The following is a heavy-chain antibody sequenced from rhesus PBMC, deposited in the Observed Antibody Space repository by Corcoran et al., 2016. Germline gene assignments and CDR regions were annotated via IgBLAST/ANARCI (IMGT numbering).Heavy chain of an antibody. CDR1: GDSVSGGFA. Sequence: QVQLQESGPGLVKPSETLSLTCAVSGDSVSGGFAWTWIRQPPGKGLEWIGYISGSSGNPHSSPSVKNRVTISKDTSKNQFSLLLTSVTAADTAVYYCVRSRAGTTWANDYWGQGVLVTVSS. J-gene: IGHJ4*01. CDR3: VRSRAGTTWANDY. CDR2: ISGSSGNP. D-gene: IGHD1-20*01. V-gene: IGHV4-76*01.